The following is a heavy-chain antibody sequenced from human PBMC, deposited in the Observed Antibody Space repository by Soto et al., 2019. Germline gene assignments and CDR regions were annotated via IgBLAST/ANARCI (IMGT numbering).Heavy chain of an antibody. Sequence: SGPTLVNPTQTLTLTCTFSGFSLSTSGMRVSWIRQPPGKALEWLARIDWDDEKFYSTSLKTRLTISKDTSKNQVVPTMTNMDPVDTATYYCARIGISDYYDSSGFDYWGQGTLVTVSS. D-gene: IGHD3-22*01. CDR3: ARIGISDYYDSSGFDY. J-gene: IGHJ4*02. V-gene: IGHV2-70*04. CDR1: GFSLSTSGMR. CDR2: IDWDDEK.